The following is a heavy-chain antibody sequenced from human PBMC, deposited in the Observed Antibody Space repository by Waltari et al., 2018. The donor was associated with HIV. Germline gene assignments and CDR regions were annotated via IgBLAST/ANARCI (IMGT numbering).Heavy chain of an antibody. J-gene: IGHJ5*02. CDR2: IYISGST. V-gene: IGHV4-61*02. Sequence: QVQLQESGPGLVKPSQTLSLTCTVSGGSISRGSYYWSGIRQPAGKGLEWIGRIYISGSTNYNPALKSRVTISVDTSKNHFSLKLSSVTAADTAVYYCARGVPAATDWFDPWGQGTLVTVSS. D-gene: IGHD2-2*01. CDR1: GGSISRGSYY. CDR3: ARGVPAATDWFDP.